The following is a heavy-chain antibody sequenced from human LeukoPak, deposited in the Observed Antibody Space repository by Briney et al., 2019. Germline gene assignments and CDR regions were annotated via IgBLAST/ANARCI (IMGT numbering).Heavy chain of an antibody. J-gene: IGHJ4*02. CDR1: GGTFSSYA. CDR2: IIPIFGTA. V-gene: IGHV1-69*13. Sequence: ASVKVSCKASGGTFSSYAISWVRQAPGQGLEWIGGIIPIFGTANYAQKFQGRVTITADESTSTAYMELSSLRSEDTAVYYCARDLMDRGVFFDYWGQGTLVTVSS. CDR3: ARDLMDRGVFFDY. D-gene: IGHD3-10*01.